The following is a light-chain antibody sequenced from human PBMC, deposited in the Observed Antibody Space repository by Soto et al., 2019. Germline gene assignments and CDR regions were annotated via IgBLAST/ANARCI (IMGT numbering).Light chain of an antibody. J-gene: IGKJ1*01. CDR3: QQSYDWPRT. V-gene: IGKV3-15*01. Sequence: EIVMTQSPATLSVSPGESATLSCTASQSISDNLAWYQQKFGQAPRLLIYGASTRATDIPARFSGSGSGTDFTLSISSLQSDDSAVYYCQQSYDWPRTFGQGTRVEVK. CDR1: QSISDN. CDR2: GAS.